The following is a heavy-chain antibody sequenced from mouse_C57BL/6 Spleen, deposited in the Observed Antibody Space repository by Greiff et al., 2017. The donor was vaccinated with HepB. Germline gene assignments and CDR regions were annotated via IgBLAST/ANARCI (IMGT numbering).Heavy chain of an antibody. V-gene: IGHV5-17*01. D-gene: IGHD2-2*01. CDR1: GFTFSDYG. CDR2: ISSGSSTI. J-gene: IGHJ4*01. CDR3: AREGYLYAMDY. Sequence: EVQLVESGGGLVKPGGSLKLSCAASGFTFSDYGMHWVRQAPEKGLEWVAYISSGSSTIYYADTVKGRFTISRDNAKNTLFLQMTSLRSEDTAMYYCAREGYLYAMDYWGQGTSVTVSS.